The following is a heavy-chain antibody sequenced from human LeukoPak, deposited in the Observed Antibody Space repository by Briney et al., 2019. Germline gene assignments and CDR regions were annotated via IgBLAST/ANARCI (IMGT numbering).Heavy chain of an antibody. CDR1: GYTLTELS. CDR2: FDPEDGET. CDR3: ATKLRYNWNDGGTFDI. Sequence: ASVKVSCKVSGYTLTELSMHWVRQAPGKGLEWMGGFDPEDGETIYAQKFQGRVTMTEDTSTDTAYMELSSLRSEDTAVYYCATKLRYNWNDGGTFDIWGQGTMVTVSS. J-gene: IGHJ3*02. D-gene: IGHD1-1*01. V-gene: IGHV1-24*01.